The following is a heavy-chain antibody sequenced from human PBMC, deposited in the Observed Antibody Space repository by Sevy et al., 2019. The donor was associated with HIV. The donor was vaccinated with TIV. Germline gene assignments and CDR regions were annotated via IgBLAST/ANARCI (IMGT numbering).Heavy chain of an antibody. D-gene: IGHD2-21*02. V-gene: IGHV1-2*02. CDR2: INPKSGGT. CDR1: GYTFTGYY. J-gene: IGHJ4*02. Sequence: VSVKVSCKASGYTFTGYYLHWVRQAPGQGLEWMGWINPKSGGTNYAPKFQGRVTMTRDTSISTASMELSRLRSDDTAGYYCTRSAAEAKNFYCGGDCYSDYWGQGTLVTVSS. CDR3: TRSAAEAKNFYCGGDCYSDY.